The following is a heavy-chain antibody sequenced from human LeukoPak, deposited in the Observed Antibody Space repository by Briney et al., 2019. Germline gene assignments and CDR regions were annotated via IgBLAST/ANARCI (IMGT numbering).Heavy chain of an antibody. D-gene: IGHD3-22*01. CDR1: GGTFSSYA. CDR2: IIPIFGTA. V-gene: IGHV1-69*06. J-gene: IGHJ5*02. Sequence: SVKVSCKASGGTFSSYAISWVRQAPGQGLKWMGGIIPIFGTANYAQKFQGRVTITADKSTSTAYMELSSLRSEDTAVYYCASFKLPGYYDSSGRFDPWGQGTLVTVSS. CDR3: ASFKLPGYYDSSGRFDP.